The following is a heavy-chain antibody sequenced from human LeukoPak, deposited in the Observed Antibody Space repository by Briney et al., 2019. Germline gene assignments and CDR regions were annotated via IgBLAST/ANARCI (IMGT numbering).Heavy chain of an antibody. J-gene: IGHJ5*02. CDR3: ARDNCSGGSCYSWFDP. D-gene: IGHD2-15*01. Sequence: GASVKVSCKASGYTFTSYGISWVRQAPGQGLEWMGWISAYNGNTNYAQKLQGRVTMTTDTSTSTAYMELRSLRSDDTAVYYCARDNCSGGSCYSWFDPWGQGTLVTVSS. V-gene: IGHV1-18*01. CDR1: GYTFTSYG. CDR2: ISAYNGNT.